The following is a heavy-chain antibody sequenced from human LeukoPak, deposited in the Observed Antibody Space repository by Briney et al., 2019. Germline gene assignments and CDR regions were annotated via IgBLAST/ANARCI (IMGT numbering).Heavy chain of an antibody. CDR2: IYYSGST. V-gene: IGHV4-59*01. D-gene: IGHD2-2*01. Sequence: SETLSLTCTVSGSSISSYYWSWIRQPPGKGLEWIGYIYYSGSTNYNPSLKSRVTISVDTSKNQFSLKLRSVTAADTAVYYCARVLGYCSSTSCYGGPDYYGMDVWGKGTTVTVSS. J-gene: IGHJ6*04. CDR1: GSSISSYY. CDR3: ARVLGYCSSTSCYGGPDYYGMDV.